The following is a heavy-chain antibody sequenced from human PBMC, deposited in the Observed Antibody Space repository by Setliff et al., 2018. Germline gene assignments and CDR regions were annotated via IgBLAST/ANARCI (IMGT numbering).Heavy chain of an antibody. J-gene: IGHJ6*02. V-gene: IGHV1-18*01. D-gene: IGHD3-22*01. Sequence: ASVKVSCKASGYTFTRNGINWVRQAPGQGLEWMGWISVYNGNTHYAQKFQGRVTMTTDTSTTTAYMDLRSLRSDDTAVYYCASSVDYYDRSGYPYAMDVWGQGTTFTVSS. CDR3: ASSVDYYDRSGYPYAMDV. CDR2: ISVYNGNT. CDR1: GYTFTRNG.